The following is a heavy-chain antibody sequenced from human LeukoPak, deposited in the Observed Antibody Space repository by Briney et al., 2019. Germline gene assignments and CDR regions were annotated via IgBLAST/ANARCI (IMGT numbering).Heavy chain of an antibody. CDR3: AREFVVVVPAEKNAFDI. D-gene: IGHD2-2*01. CDR2: INPSGGST. CDR1: GYTFTSYY. Sequence: ASVKVSCKASGYTFTSYYMHWVRQAPGQGLEWMGIINPSGGSTSYAQKFQGRVTMTRDTSTSTVYMELSSLRSEDTAVYYCAREFVVVVPAEKNAFDIWGQGTMVTISS. J-gene: IGHJ3*02. V-gene: IGHV1-46*01.